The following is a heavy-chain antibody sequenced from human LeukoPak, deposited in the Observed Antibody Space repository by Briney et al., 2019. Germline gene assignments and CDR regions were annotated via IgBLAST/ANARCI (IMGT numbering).Heavy chain of an antibody. D-gene: IGHD5-12*01. J-gene: IGHJ1*01. CDR3: ARDSRLRRWDFQH. CDR2: INPSGGST. CDR1: GYTFTSYY. V-gene: IGHV1-46*01. Sequence: ASVKVSCKGSGYTFTSYYMHWVRQAPGQGLEWMGIINPSGGSTSYAQKFQGRVTMTRDTSTSTVYMELSSLRSEDTAVYYCARDSRLRRWDFQHWGQGTLVTVSS.